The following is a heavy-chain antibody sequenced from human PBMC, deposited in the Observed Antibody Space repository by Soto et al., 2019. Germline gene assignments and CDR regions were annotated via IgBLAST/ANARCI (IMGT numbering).Heavy chain of an antibody. V-gene: IGHV3-48*02. D-gene: IGHD3-10*01. CDR1: GFTFSSYD. CDR3: ARAAGPYYGMDV. CDR2: ITGGSSKI. Sequence: EVQLVESGGALVQPGGSLRLSCVASGFTFSSYDMNWVRQAPGKGLEWVSFITGGSSKIYYADSVKGRFTISRDNAKNSLFLQVNSLRDEDTAVYYCARAAGPYYGMDVWGQGTTVTVSS. J-gene: IGHJ6*02.